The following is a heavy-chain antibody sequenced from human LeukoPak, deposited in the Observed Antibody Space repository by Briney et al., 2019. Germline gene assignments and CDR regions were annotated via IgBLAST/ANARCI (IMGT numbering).Heavy chain of an antibody. CDR3: AKARGVEMYTIRRFDY. Sequence: GGSLRFSCAASGFTFSSYAMTWVRQAPGKGLEWVSTISGGGGTTYYADSMKGRFTISRDNSKNTLYLQMSGLRAEDTAIYYCAKARGVEMYTIRRFDYWGQGTLVTVSS. V-gene: IGHV3-23*01. J-gene: IGHJ4*02. CDR2: ISGGGGTT. CDR1: GFTFSSYA. D-gene: IGHD3-10*01.